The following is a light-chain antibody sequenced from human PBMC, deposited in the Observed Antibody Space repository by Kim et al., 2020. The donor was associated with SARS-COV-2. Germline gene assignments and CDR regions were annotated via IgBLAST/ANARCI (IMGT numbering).Light chain of an antibody. J-gene: IGKJ2*03. Sequence: LAPGERATLACRASQSVSSYYLAWYQQKPGQAPRLLSYGASSRATGIPDRFSGSGSGTDFTLTISRLEPEDFAVYYCQQYGSSPYSFGQGTKLEI. CDR1: QSVSSYY. V-gene: IGKV3-20*01. CDR3: QQYGSSPYS. CDR2: GAS.